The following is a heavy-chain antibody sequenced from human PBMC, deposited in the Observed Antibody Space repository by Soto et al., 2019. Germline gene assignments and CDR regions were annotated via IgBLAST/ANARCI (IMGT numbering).Heavy chain of an antibody. CDR2: INGDGSSS. CDR3: ARERNLYDTHFDN. D-gene: IGHD3-22*01. V-gene: IGHV3-74*01. J-gene: IGHJ4*02. CDR1: AFTFSSYW. Sequence: PGXSVRLSCAASAFTFSSYWIDWVGQAPGKGLEWVSRINGDGSSSSYADPVKGRFTISRDNAKNTLFLQMNSLRAEDTAVYYCARERNLYDTHFDNWGQGTLVTVSS.